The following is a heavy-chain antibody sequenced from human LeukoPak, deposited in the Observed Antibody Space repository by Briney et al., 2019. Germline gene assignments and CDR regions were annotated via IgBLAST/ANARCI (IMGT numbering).Heavy chain of an antibody. D-gene: IGHD6-13*01. CDR2: MNPNSGNT. Sequence: ASVKVSCKASGYTFTGYYMHWVRQATGQGLEWMGWMNPNSGNTGYAQKFQGRVTMTRNTSISTAYMELSSLRSEDTAVYYCARVYSWYLGDYWGQGTLVTVSS. CDR1: GYTFTGYY. J-gene: IGHJ4*02. CDR3: ARVYSWYLGDY. V-gene: IGHV1-8*02.